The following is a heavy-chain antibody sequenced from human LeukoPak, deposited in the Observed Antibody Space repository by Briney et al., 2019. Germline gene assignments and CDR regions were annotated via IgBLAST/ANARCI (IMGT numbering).Heavy chain of an antibody. J-gene: IGHJ4*02. D-gene: IGHD3-22*01. CDR3: AAGGYYYDSSGYVDY. CDR1: GGSISSYY. V-gene: IGHV4-59*12. Sequence: PSETLSLTCTVSGGSISSYYWSWIRQPPGKGLEWIGYIYYSGSTNYNPSLKSRVTMSVDTSKNQFSLKLSSVTAADTAVYYCAAGGYYYDSSGYVDYWGQGTLVTVSS. CDR2: IYYSGST.